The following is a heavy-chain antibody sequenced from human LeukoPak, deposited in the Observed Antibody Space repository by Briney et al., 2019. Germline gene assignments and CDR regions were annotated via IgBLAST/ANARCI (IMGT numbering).Heavy chain of an antibody. CDR1: GGSISSYY. J-gene: IGHJ5*02. V-gene: IGHV4-4*07. CDR2: IYTSGST. D-gene: IGHD7-27*01. CDR3: ARDREAVANWGYDWFDP. Sequence: SETLSLTCTVSGGSISSYYWSWIRQPAGEGLEWIGRIYTSGSTNYNPSLKSRVTMSVDTSKNQFSLKLSPVTAADTAVYYCARDREAVANWGYDWFDPWGQGTLVTVSS.